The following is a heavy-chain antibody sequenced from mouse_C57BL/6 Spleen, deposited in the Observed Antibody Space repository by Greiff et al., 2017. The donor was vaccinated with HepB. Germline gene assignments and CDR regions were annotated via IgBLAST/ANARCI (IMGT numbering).Heavy chain of an antibody. D-gene: IGHD1-1*01. CDR3: ARGSSYWYFDV. CDR2: IDPSDSYT. Sequence: VKLKQPGAELVKPGASVKLSCKASGYTFTSYWMQWVKQRPGQGLEWIGEIDPSDSYTNYNQKFKGKATLTVDTSSSTAYMQLSSLTSEDSAVYYCARGSSYWYFDVWGTGTTVTVSS. CDR1: GYTFTSYW. V-gene: IGHV1-50*01. J-gene: IGHJ1*03.